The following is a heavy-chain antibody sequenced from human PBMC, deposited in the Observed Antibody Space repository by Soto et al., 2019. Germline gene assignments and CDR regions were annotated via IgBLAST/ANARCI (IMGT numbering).Heavy chain of an antibody. J-gene: IGHJ5*02. D-gene: IGHD1-1*01. CDR2: IYYSGST. CDR1: GGSVSSGSYF. Sequence: SETLSLTCTVSGGSVSSGSYFWSWIRQPPGKGLEWIGYIYYSGSTNYNPSLKSRVTISVDTSKNQFSLKLSSVTAADTAVYYCARDRTGAARRTRGWFDPWGQGTLVTVSS. V-gene: IGHV4-61*01. CDR3: ARDRTGAARRTRGWFDP.